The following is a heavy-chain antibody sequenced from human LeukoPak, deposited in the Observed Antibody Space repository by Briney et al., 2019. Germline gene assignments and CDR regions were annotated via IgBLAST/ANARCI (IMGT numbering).Heavy chain of an antibody. V-gene: IGHV4-59*01. Sequence: SETLSLTCTVSGGSISSDYWSWTRQPPGKGLEWIGYISYSGSTNYNSSLKSRVTISVDTSKNQFSLKLDSVTAADTAVYYCARDSRWLQAPFGYSYYYMDVWGKGTTVIVSS. CDR1: GGSISSDY. J-gene: IGHJ6*03. D-gene: IGHD5-24*01. CDR3: ARDSRWLQAPFGYSYYYMDV. CDR2: ISYSGST.